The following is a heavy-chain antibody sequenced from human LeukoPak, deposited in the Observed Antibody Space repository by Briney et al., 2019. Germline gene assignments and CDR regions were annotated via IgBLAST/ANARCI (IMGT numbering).Heavy chain of an antibody. Sequence: ASVKVSCKASGYTFTSYGISWVRQAPGQGLEWMGWISAYNGNTNYAQKLQGRVTMTTGTSTSTAYMELRSLRSDDTAVYYCARDRYYGDYVYTSPDYWGQGTLVTVSS. D-gene: IGHD4-17*01. CDR1: GYTFTSYG. V-gene: IGHV1-18*01. CDR2: ISAYNGNT. J-gene: IGHJ4*02. CDR3: ARDRYYGDYVYTSPDY.